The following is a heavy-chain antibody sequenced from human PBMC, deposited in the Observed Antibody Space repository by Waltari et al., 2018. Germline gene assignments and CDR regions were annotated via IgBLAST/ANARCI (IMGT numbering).Heavy chain of an antibody. J-gene: IGHJ6*02. CDR3: AREEWLGPYGMDV. Sequence: QVQLQQWGAGLLKPSETLSLTCAVYGGSFSGYYWSWIRQPPGKGLEWIGEINHSGSTNYNPSLKSLVTISGDTSKNQFSLKLSSVTAADTAVYYCAREEWLGPYGMDVWGQGTTVTVSS. D-gene: IGHD3-3*01. CDR1: GGSFSGYY. CDR2: INHSGST. V-gene: IGHV4-34*01.